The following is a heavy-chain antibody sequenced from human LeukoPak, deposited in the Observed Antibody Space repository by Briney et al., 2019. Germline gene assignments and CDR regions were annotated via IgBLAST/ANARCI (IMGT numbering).Heavy chain of an antibody. CDR2: ISSSSSTI. V-gene: IGHV3-48*01. Sequence: GGSLRLSCAASGFTFSSYSMNWVRQAPGKGLEWVSYISSSSSTIYYADSVKGRFTISRDNAKNSLYLQINSLRAEDTAVYYCARDLPRGVIRDYYFDYWGQGTLVTVSS. CDR3: ARDLPRGVIRDYYFDY. CDR1: GFTFSSYS. D-gene: IGHD3-10*01. J-gene: IGHJ4*02.